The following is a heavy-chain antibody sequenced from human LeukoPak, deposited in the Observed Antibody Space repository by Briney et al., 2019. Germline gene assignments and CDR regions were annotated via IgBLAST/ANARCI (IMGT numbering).Heavy chain of an antibody. D-gene: IGHD5-12*01. CDR2: ISSTSGYI. CDR3: PRVHSGYGPDYIDH. J-gene: IGHJ4*02. V-gene: IGHV3-21*01. Sequence: GGSLRLSCAASGFTYSSVSMNWVRQAPGKGLEWVSSISSTSGYISYADSMKGRFTISRDNAKNPLYLQIDSLRAEDTAVYYCPRVHSGYGPDYIDHCGQGTLVTVSS. CDR1: GFTYSSVS.